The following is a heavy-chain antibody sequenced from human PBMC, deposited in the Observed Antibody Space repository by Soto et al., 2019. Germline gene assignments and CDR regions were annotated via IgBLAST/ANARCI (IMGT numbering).Heavy chain of an antibody. J-gene: IGHJ4*02. CDR1: GFRFGQYV. Sequence: VQVVASGGGLVQPGRSLRLSCAVSGFRFGQYVMHWVRQGPGKGLECVSTVSPTGDTVAYADSVEGRFTVSRDNAKNSLYLQRSRLKGEDTAFYYCLKDAPNGSIDDRGQGTVVTVSS. CDR3: LKDAPNGSIDD. CDR2: VSPTGDTV. D-gene: IGHD3-10*01. V-gene: IGHV3-9*01.